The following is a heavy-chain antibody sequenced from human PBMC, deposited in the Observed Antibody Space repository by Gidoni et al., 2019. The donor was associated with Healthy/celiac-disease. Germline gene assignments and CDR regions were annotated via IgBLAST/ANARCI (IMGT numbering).Heavy chain of an antibody. CDR1: GFTFSSFG. J-gene: IGHJ6*02. CDR2: IWYDGSNK. D-gene: IGHD6-19*01. Sequence: QVQLVESGGGVVQPGRSLRLSCAASGFTFSSFGMHWVRQAPGKGLEWVACIWYDGSNKYYADSVKGRFTISRDNSKNTLYLQMNSLRAEDTAVYYCARERREAVAAHYYYYYGMDVWGQGTTVTVSS. V-gene: IGHV3-33*01. CDR3: ARERREAVAAHYYYYYGMDV.